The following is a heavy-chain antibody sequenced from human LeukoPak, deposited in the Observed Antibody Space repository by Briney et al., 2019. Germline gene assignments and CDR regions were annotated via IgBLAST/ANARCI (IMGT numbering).Heavy chain of an antibody. Sequence: PGGSLRLSCAASGFTFSSYGMHWVRQAPGKGLEWVAVISYDGSNKYYADSVKGRFTISRDNSKNTLYLQMNSLRAEDTAVYYCAKDGILSGLGSGSYVRYGMDVWGQGTTVTVSS. CDR2: ISYDGSNK. J-gene: IGHJ6*02. D-gene: IGHD3-10*01. CDR3: AKDGILSGLGSGSYVRYGMDV. V-gene: IGHV3-30*18. CDR1: GFTFSSYG.